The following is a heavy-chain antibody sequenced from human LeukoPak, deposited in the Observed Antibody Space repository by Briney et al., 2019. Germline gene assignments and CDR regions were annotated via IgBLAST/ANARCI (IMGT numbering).Heavy chain of an antibody. CDR1: GGSFSGYY. J-gene: IGHJ4*02. D-gene: IGHD3-22*01. CDR3: ARVGYYYDSSGKGALDY. Sequence: SETLSLTCAVYGGSFSGYYWSWIRQPPGKGLEWIGEINHSGSTNYNPSLKSRVTISVDTSKNQFSLKLSSVTAADTAVYYCARVGYYYDSSGKGALDYWGQGTLVTVSS. V-gene: IGHV4-34*01. CDR2: INHSGST.